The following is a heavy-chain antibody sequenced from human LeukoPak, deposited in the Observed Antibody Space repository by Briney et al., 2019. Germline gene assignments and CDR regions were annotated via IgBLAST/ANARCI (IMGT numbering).Heavy chain of an antibody. D-gene: IGHD5-18*01. J-gene: IGHJ4*02. CDR1: GVTFSSYR. CDR2: IKQDGSEK. CDR3: ARVGTAMALDY. V-gene: IGHV3-7*01. Sequence: PGGSLRLSCAASGVTFSSYRMSWVRQAPGKGLEWVANIKQDGSEKYYVDSVKGRFTISIDNAKNSLYLQMNSLRAEDTAVYYCARVGTAMALDYWGQGTLVTVSS.